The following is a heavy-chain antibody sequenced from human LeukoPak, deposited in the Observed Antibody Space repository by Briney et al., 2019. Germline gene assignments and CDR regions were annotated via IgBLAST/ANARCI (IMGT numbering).Heavy chain of an antibody. CDR3: ARVTGYTIEDYFDY. CDR1: GDSISSDTYY. D-gene: IGHD3-9*01. V-gene: IGHV4-61*10. Sequence: PSETLSLTCTVSGDSISSDTYYWSWIRQPAGKGLEWIGYIYYSGSTNYNPSLKSRVTISVKTSKNQFSLKLRSVTAADTAVYYCARVTGYTIEDYFDYWGQGTLVTVSS. J-gene: IGHJ4*02. CDR2: IYYSGST.